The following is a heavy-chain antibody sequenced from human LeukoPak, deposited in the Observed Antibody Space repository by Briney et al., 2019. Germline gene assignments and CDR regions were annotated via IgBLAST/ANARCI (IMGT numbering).Heavy chain of an antibody. CDR3: AKNGQTGFSFDP. J-gene: IGHJ5*02. D-gene: IGHD3-9*01. Sequence: IGEGDDSGGTKLNPSLRSRATISADASKNQFSLKLNSVTAADTAVYYCAKNGQTGFSFDPWGQGTLVTVSS. CDR2: GDDSGGT. V-gene: IGHV4-34*04.